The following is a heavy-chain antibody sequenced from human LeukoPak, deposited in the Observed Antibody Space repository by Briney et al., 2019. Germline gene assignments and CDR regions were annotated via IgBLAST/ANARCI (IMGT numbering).Heavy chain of an antibody. CDR3: AKGRKGLRAAAAYYYGMDV. V-gene: IGHV3-30*18. D-gene: IGHD6-25*01. Sequence: PGRSLRLSCAASGFTFSNYGMHWVRQAPGKGLEWVAVISYDGSNKYYADSVKGRFTISRDNSKNTLYLQMNSLRVEDTAVYYCAKGRKGLRAAAAYYYGMDVWGQGTTVTVSS. J-gene: IGHJ6*02. CDR2: ISYDGSNK. CDR1: GFTFSNYG.